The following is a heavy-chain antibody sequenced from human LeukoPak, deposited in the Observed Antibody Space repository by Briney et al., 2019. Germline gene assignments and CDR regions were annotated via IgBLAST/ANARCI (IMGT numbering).Heavy chain of an antibody. J-gene: IGHJ6*03. D-gene: IGHD1-26*01. CDR3: ARVAVGATMDSIYYYYYYMDV. V-gene: IGHV4-39*07. CDR2: IYYSGST. Sequence: SETLSLTCTVSGGSISSSSYYWGWIRQPPGKGLEWIGSIYYSGSTYYNPSLKSRVTISVDTSKNQFSLKLSSVTAADTAVYYCARVAVGATMDSIYYYYYYMDVWGKGTTVTVSS. CDR1: GGSISSSSYY.